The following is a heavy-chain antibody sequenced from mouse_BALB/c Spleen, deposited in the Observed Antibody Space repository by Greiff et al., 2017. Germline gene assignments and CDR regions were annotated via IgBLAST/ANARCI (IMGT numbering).Heavy chain of an antibody. V-gene: IGHV1S56*01. Sequence: QVQLQQSGPELVKPGASVKMSCKASGYTFTSYYIHWVKQRPGQGLEWIGWIYPGDGSTKYNKKFKGKTTLTADKSSSTAYMLLSSLTSEDSAIYFCARGGRPYYFDYWGQGTTLTVSS. D-gene: IGHD1-1*01. CDR3: ARGGRPYYFDY. CDR2: IYPGDGST. J-gene: IGHJ2*01. CDR1: GYTFTSYY.